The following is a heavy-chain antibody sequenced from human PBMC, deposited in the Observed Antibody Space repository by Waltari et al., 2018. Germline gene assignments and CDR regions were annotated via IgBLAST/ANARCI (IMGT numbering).Heavy chain of an antibody. Sequence: QVQLVQSGAEVKKPGSSVKVSCKASGGTFSSYAISWVRQAPGPGLEWMGGIIPIFGTANYAQKFQGRVTITTDESTSTAYMELSSLRSEDTAVYYCARSRYSSGWYEVPYYFDYWGQGTLVTVSS. CDR2: IIPIFGTA. CDR1: GGTFSSYA. D-gene: IGHD6-19*01. V-gene: IGHV1-69*05. J-gene: IGHJ4*02. CDR3: ARSRYSSGWYEVPYYFDY.